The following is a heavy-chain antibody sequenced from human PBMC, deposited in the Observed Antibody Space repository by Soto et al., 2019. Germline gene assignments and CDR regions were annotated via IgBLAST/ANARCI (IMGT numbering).Heavy chain of an antibody. CDR2: IYISGST. CDR3: VGDCSGGGCYSDYGMDV. J-gene: IGHJ6*02. Sequence: QVQLQESGPGLVKPSETLSLTCTVSGDSVSSYYWSWIRQPAGRGLEWIGRIYISGSTDYNPSLKGRVSMSVDRSKDQFSQKLTSVTAADTAVYYCVGDCSGGGCYSDYGMDVWGQGTTVTVSS. D-gene: IGHD2-15*01. V-gene: IGHV4-4*07. CDR1: GDSVSSYY.